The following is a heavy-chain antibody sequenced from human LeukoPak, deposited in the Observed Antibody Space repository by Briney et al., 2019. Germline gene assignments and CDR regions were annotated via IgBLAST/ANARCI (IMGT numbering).Heavy chain of an antibody. CDR2: ISSSGSTI. CDR3: AELGITMIGGV. J-gene: IGHJ6*04. CDR1: GFTFSSYE. D-gene: IGHD3-10*02. V-gene: IGHV3-48*03. Sequence: LGGSLRLSCAASGFTFSSYEMNSVREAPGKGLEWVSYISSSGSTIYYADSVKGRFTISRDNAKNSLYLQMNSLRAEDTAVYYCAELGITMIGGVWGKGTTVTISS.